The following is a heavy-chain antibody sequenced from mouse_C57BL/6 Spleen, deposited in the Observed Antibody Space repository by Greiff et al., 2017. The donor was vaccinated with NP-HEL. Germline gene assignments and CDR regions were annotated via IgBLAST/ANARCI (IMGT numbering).Heavy chain of an antibody. V-gene: IGHV1-53*01. CDR1: GYTFTSYW. Sequence: QVQLRQPGTELVKPGASVKLSCKASGYTFTSYWMHWVKQRPGQGLEWIGNINPSNGGTNYNEKFKSKATLTVDKSSSTAYMQLSSLTSEDSAVYYCARYGKNWEGFAYWGQGTLVTVSA. CDR2: INPSNGGT. J-gene: IGHJ3*01. CDR3: ARYGKNWEGFAY. D-gene: IGHD4-1*01.